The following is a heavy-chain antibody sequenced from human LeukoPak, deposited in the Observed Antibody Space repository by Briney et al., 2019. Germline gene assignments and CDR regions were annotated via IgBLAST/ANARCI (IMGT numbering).Heavy chain of an antibody. J-gene: IGHJ4*02. CDR3: ARVLHSGYGTYYFDY. CDR1: GYSISSGYY. Sequence: SETLSLTCAVSGYSISSGYYWGWIRQPPGKGLEWIGSIYHSGSTYYNPSLKSRVTISVDTSKNQFSLKLSSVTAVDTAVYYCARVLHSGYGTYYFDYWGQGTLVTVSS. D-gene: IGHD5-12*01. V-gene: IGHV4-38-2*01. CDR2: IYHSGST.